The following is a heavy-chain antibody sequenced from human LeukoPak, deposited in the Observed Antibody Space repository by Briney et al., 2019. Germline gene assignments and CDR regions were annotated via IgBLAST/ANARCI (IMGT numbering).Heavy chain of an antibody. CDR1: GFTFSTYG. D-gene: IGHD6-19*01. CDR3: AKEDSSGWYGVDY. J-gene: IGHJ4*02. CDR2: ISYDGSNK. V-gene: IGHV3-30*18. Sequence: AGGSLRLSCAASGFTFSTYGMHWVRQAPGKGLEWVAVISYDGSNKYYADSVKGRFTISRDNSKNTVYLQMNSLRAEDTAVYYCAKEDSSGWYGVDYWGQGTLVTVSS.